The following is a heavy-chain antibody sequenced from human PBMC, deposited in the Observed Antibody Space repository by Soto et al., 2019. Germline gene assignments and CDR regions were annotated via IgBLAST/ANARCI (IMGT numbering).Heavy chain of an antibody. CDR2: INHSGST. J-gene: IGHJ6*02. Sequence: SETLSLTCAVYGGSFSGYYWSWIRQPPGKGLEWIGEINHSGSTNYNPSLKSRVTISVDTSKNQFSLKLSSVTAADTAVYYCARGPRIGYSSGWRPWNYYYGMDVWGQGTTVTVSS. V-gene: IGHV4-34*01. D-gene: IGHD6-19*01. CDR1: GGSFSGYY. CDR3: ARGPRIGYSSGWRPWNYYYGMDV.